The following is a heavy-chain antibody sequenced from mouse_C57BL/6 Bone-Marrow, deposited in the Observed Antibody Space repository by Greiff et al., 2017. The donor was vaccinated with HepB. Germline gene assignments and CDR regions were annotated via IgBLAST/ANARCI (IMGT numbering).Heavy chain of an antibody. J-gene: IGHJ1*03. CDR3: ARYAFITTVVATLDWYFDV. D-gene: IGHD1-1*01. CDR1: GFNIKNTY. V-gene: IGHV14-3*01. CDR2: IDPANGNT. Sequence: EVKLMESVAELVRPGASVKLSCTASGFNIKNTYMHWVKQRPEQGLEWIGRIDPANGNTKYAPKFQGKATITADTSSNTAYLQLSSLTSEDTAIYYCARYAFITTVVATLDWYFDVWGTGTTVTVSS.